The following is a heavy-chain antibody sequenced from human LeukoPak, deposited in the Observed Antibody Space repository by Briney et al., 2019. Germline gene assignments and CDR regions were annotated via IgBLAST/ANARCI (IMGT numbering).Heavy chain of an antibody. Sequence: GGSLRLSCAAPGFTFSSYEMNWVRQAPGKGLEWVSYISSSGSTIYYADSVKGRFTISRDNAKNSLYLQMNSLRAEDTAVYYCARVNEDGSGSIRIDYWGQGTLVTVSS. D-gene: IGHD3-10*01. CDR3: ARVNEDGSGSIRIDY. V-gene: IGHV3-48*03. CDR2: ISSSGSTI. J-gene: IGHJ4*02. CDR1: GFTFSSYE.